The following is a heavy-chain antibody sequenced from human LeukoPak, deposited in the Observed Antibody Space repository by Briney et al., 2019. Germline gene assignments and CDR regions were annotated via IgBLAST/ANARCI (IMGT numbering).Heavy chain of an antibody. J-gene: IGHJ4*02. CDR3: ARDSAGNDY. CDR1: GFTFSTYW. CDR2: IKQDGSEK. Sequence: GGSLRLSCAASGFTFSTYWMGWVRQAPGKGLEWVANIKQDGSEKYYVDSVKGRFTISRDNAKNSLYLQMNSLRAEDTAMYYCARDSAGNDYWGQGTLDTVSS. V-gene: IGHV3-7*01. D-gene: IGHD6-13*01.